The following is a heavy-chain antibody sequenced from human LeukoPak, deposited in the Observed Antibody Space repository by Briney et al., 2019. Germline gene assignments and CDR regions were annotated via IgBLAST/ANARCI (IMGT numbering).Heavy chain of an antibody. CDR3: ARDRAAVAGQYFFDY. J-gene: IGHJ4*02. CDR2: IKPNSGDT. D-gene: IGHD6-19*01. CDR1: GYTFTGYY. Sequence: WASVKVSCKASGYTFTGYYMHWVRQAPGQGLEWMGWIKPNSGDTKYAQKFQGRVTMTRDTSINTAYMELSSLRSDDTAMYYCARDRAAVAGQYFFDYWGQGALVTVSS. V-gene: IGHV1-2*02.